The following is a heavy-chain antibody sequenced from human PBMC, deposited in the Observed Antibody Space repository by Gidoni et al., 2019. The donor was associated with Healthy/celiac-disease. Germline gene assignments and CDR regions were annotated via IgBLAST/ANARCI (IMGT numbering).Heavy chain of an antibody. CDR2: T. CDR3: ARVRIFGSALDY. Sequence: TYYADSVKGRFTISRDNSKNTLYLQMNSLRAEDTAVYYCARVRIFGSALDYWGQGTLVTVSS. D-gene: IGHD3-3*02. J-gene: IGHJ4*02. V-gene: IGHV3-53*01.